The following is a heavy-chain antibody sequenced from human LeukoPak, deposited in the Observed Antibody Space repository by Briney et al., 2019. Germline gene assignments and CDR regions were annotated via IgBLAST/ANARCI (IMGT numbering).Heavy chain of an antibody. J-gene: IGHJ4*02. V-gene: IGHV4-59*01. Sequence: PSETLSLTCSVSGGSISSYYWSWIRQPPGKGLEWIGYIYYSGSTNYNPSLKSRVTISVDTSKNQFSLKMSSVTAADTAMYYCARGLPHRDGYNYSDYWGQGTLVTVSS. CDR1: GGSISSYY. D-gene: IGHD5-24*01. CDR3: ARGLPHRDGYNYSDY. CDR2: IYYSGST.